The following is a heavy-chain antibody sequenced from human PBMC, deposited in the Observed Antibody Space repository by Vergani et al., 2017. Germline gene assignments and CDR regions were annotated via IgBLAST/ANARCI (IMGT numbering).Heavy chain of an antibody. CDR3: ARGVNLMAVPAASQPINYYYYMDV. CDR2: IYTSGST. V-gene: IGHV4-61*02. CDR1: GGSISSGSYY. J-gene: IGHJ6*03. D-gene: IGHD2-2*01. Sequence: QVQLQESGPGLVKPSQTLSLTCTVSGGSISSGSYYWSWIRQPAGKGLEWIGRIYTSGSTNYNPSLKSRVTMSVDTSKNQFSLKLSSVTAADTAVYYCARGVNLMAVPAASQPINYYYYMDVWGKGTTVTVSS.